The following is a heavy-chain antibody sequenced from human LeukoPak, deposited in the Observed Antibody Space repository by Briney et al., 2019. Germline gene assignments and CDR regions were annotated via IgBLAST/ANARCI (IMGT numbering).Heavy chain of an antibody. CDR3: ARAGGIVATTLFDY. Sequence: GRSLRLSCAASGFTFSSYGMHGVRQAPGKGLEWVAVIWYDGSNKYYADYVKGRFTISRDNSKNTLYPQINSLRAEDTAVYYCARAGGIVATTLFDYWGQGTLVTVSS. D-gene: IGHD5-12*01. CDR1: GFTFSSYG. CDR2: IWYDGSNK. J-gene: IGHJ4*02. V-gene: IGHV3-33*08.